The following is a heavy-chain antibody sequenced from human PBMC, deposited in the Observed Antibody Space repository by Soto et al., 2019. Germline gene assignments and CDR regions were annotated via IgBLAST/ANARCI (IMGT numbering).Heavy chain of an antibody. CDR2: INPIGSRT. J-gene: IGHJ4*02. Sequence: ASVKVSCKASGYSFSNNYIYWMRQAPGQGLEWMGLINPIGSRTRFAQRFRGRVTLTADTSTSTAHMELSSLRSEDTAVYYCARLFGVRADPDCWNGYFDCWGQGTLVTVST. CDR3: ARLFGVRADPDCWNGYFDC. D-gene: IGHD3-3*01. V-gene: IGHV1-46*01. CDR1: GYSFSNNY.